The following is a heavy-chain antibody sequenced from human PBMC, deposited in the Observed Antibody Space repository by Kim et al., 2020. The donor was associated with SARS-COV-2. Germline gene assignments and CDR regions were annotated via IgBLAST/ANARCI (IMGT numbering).Heavy chain of an antibody. J-gene: IGHJ4*02. V-gene: IGHV5-51*01. D-gene: IGHD3-22*01. Sequence: GESLKISCKGSGYSFTSYWIGWVRQMPGKGLEWMGIIYPGDSDTRYSPSFQGQVTISADKSISTAYLQWSSLKASDTAMYYCARRNYYDSSGYEEYYFDYWGQGTLVTVSS. CDR3: ARRNYYDSSGYEEYYFDY. CDR2: IYPGDSDT. CDR1: GYSFTSYW.